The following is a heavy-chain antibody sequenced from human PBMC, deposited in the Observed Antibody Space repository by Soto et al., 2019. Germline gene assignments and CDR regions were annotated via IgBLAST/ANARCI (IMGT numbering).Heavy chain of an antibody. CDR2: MNPNSGNT. D-gene: IGHD2-15*01. J-gene: IGHJ4*02. Sequence: QVQLVQSGAEVKKPGASVKVSCKASGYTFTSYDINWVRQATGQGLEWMGWMNPNSGNTGYAQKFQGRVTMTRNTAXXTXDXXLSSLRSEDTAVYYCARARRYCSGGSCKETRSFDYWGQGTLVTVSS. CDR1: GYTFTSYD. CDR3: ARARRYCSGGSCKETRSFDY. V-gene: IGHV1-8*01.